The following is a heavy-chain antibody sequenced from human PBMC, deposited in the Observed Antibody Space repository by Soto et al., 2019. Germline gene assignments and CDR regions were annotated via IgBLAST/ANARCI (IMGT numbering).Heavy chain of an antibody. CDR2: IYYSGST. J-gene: IGHJ3*02. CDR1: GCSISSGYDC. V-gene: IGHV4-31*03. D-gene: IGHD4-17*01. Sequence: TVSLTFIVCGCSISSGYDCWSWLRKHPGKGLEWIGYIYYSGSTYYNPSLKSRLTISVDTSKNQFSLKLSSVTAADTALYYCARGFPYDYGAVGFSGQTVNDALDIWGQGTMVTVS. CDR3: ARGFPYDYGAVGFSGQTVNDALDI.